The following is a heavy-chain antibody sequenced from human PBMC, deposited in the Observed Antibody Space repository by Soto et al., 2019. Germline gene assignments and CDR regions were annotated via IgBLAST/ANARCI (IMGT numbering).Heavy chain of an antibody. CDR1: GYTFTGYY. CDR2: INPNSGGT. J-gene: IGHJ3*02. V-gene: IGHV1-2*04. CDR3: ARVWGHRLHDAFDI. D-gene: IGHD7-27*01. Sequence: ASVKVSCKASGYTFTGYYMHWVRQAPGQGLEWMGWINPNSGGTNYAQKFPGWVTMTRDTSISTAYMELSRLRSDDTAVYYCARVWGHRLHDAFDIWGQGTMVTVSS.